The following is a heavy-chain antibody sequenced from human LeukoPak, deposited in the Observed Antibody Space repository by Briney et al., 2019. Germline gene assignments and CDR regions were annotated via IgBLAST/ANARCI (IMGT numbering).Heavy chain of an antibody. Sequence: GGSLRLSCAASGFTFSNNGMHWVRQAPGKGLEWVAFIRYDGSNKYYADSVKGRFTISRDNSKNTLYLQMNSLRPKDTAVYHCATRHSSSSGVDYWGQGTLVTVSS. CDR2: IRYDGSNK. D-gene: IGHD6-6*01. J-gene: IGHJ4*02. CDR1: GFTFSNNG. CDR3: ATRHSSSSGVDY. V-gene: IGHV3-30*02.